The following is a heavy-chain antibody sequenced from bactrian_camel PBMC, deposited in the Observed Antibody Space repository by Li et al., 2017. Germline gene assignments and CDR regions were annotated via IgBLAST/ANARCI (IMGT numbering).Heavy chain of an antibody. J-gene: IGHJ6*01. CDR3: AAVSGY. V-gene: IGHV3-2*01. CDR2: LYTDGIT. Sequence: HVQLVESGGGFVQPGGSLRLSCAASGVTFSSYFMSWVRLAPGKGLEWVPNLYTDGITHYADSVKGRFTISKDNAKGTMYLEMKNLKPEDTAVYFCAAVSGYWGRGTQVTVS. CDR1: GVTFSSYF.